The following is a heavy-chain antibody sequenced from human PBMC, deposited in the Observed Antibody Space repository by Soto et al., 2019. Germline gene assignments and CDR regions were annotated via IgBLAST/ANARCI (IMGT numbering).Heavy chain of an antibody. CDR3: ARGAGYYFDY. Sequence: QVQLQESGPGLVKPSQTLSLTCCVSGGSISSGAYYWSWIRQHPGKGLEWIGYINYSGPKYYNPCVKSLLTISVDTSKNQFALKITSVAAADTAVYYCARGAGYYFDYWGQGTLVIVSS. CDR2: INYSGPK. D-gene: IGHD6-19*01. J-gene: IGHJ4*02. V-gene: IGHV4-31*01. CDR1: GGSISSGAYY.